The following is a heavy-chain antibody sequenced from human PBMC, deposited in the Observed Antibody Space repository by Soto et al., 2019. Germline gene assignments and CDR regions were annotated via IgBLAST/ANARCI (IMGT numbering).Heavy chain of an antibody. J-gene: IGHJ5*02. CDR2: IYYSGST. CDR3: ARELYGDSNWFDP. CDR1: GGSISSGGYY. D-gene: IGHD4-17*01. Sequence: SETLSLTCTVSGGSISSGGYYWSWIRQHPGKGLEWIGYIYYSGSTYYNPSLKSRVTISVDTSKNQFSLKLSSVTAADTAVYYCARELYGDSNWFDPWGQGTLVTAPQ. V-gene: IGHV4-31*03.